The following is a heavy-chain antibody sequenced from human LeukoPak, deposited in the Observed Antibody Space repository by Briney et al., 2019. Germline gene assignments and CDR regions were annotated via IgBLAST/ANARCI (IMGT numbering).Heavy chain of an antibody. V-gene: IGHV3-7*01. CDR2: IKQDGSEK. D-gene: IGHD6-6*01. Sequence: GGSLRLSCAASGFTFSSYCMSWVRQAPGKGLEWVANIKQDGSEKYYVDSVKGRFTISRDNAKNSLYLQMNSLRAEDTAVYYCARGIAADYFDYWGQGTLVTVSS. CDR1: GFTFSSYC. CDR3: ARGIAADYFDY. J-gene: IGHJ4*02.